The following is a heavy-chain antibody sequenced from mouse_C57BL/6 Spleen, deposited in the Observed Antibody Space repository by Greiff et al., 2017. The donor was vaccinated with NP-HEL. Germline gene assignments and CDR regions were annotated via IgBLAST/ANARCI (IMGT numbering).Heavy chain of an antibody. CDR3: AREGVYGSSYDFDY. J-gene: IGHJ2*01. CDR1: GFTFSSYA. D-gene: IGHD1-1*01. V-gene: IGHV5-4*01. Sequence: EVKLMESGGGLVKPGGSLKLSCAASGFTFSSYAMSWVRQTPEKRLEWVATISDGGSYTYYPDNVKGRFTISRDNAKNNLYLQMSHLKSEDTAMYYCAREGVYGSSYDFDYWGQGTTLTVSS. CDR2: ISDGGSYT.